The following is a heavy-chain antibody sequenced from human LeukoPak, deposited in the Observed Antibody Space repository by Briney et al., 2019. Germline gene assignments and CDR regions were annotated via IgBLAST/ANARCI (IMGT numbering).Heavy chain of an antibody. Sequence: PGGSLRLSCAASGLTFRTYGMHCVRQAPGKGLEWVAVISYDGSNKYYADSVKGRFTISRDNAKNSLYLQMNSLRAEDTAVYYCARMKGCSSTTCYFAVYWGQGTLVTVSS. CDR2: ISYDGSNK. J-gene: IGHJ4*02. V-gene: IGHV3-30*03. CDR1: GLTFRTYG. CDR3: ARMKGCSSTTCYFAVY. D-gene: IGHD2-2*01.